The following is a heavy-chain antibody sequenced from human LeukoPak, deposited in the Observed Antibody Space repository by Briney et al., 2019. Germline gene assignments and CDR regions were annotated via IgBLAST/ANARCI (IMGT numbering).Heavy chain of an antibody. D-gene: IGHD3-3*01. Sequence: GASVKVSCKASGYTFTGYYMHWVRQAPGQGLEWMGWINPNSGGTNYAQKFRGRVTMTRDTSISTAYMKLSRRRSDDTAVYYCATDARDFWSGSRGMDVWGQGTTVTVSS. J-gene: IGHJ6*02. CDR1: GYTFTGYY. CDR2: INPNSGGT. CDR3: ATDARDFWSGSRGMDV. V-gene: IGHV1-2*02.